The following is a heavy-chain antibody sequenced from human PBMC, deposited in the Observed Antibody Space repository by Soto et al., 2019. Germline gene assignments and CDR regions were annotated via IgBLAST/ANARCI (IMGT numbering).Heavy chain of an antibody. V-gene: IGHV1-3*01. D-gene: IGHD2-2*03. J-gene: IGHJ5*02. Sequence: ASVKVSCKASGYTLTGYAMHWVHQSPGQRLEWMGWINAGNGNTKYSQKFQGRVTITRDTSASTAYMELSSLRSEDTAVYYCARAPLWINNWFDPWGQGTLVTVSS. CDR1: GYTLTGYA. CDR3: ARAPLWINNWFDP. CDR2: INAGNGNT.